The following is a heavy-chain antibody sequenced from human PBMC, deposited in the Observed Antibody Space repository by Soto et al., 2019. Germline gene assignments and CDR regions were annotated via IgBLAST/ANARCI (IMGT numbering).Heavy chain of an antibody. J-gene: IGHJ6*02. CDR1: GDSVSSNSAA. D-gene: IGHD5-18*01. V-gene: IGHV6-1*01. CDR3: ARDRQKLWHYYYYYGLDV. Sequence: SQTLSLTCAISGDSVSSNSAAWNWIRQSPSRGLEWLGRTYYRSKWYNDYAVSVKSRITINPDTSKNQFSLQLNSVTPEDTAVYYCARDRQKLWHYYYYYGLDVWGQGTTVTVSS. CDR2: TYYRSKWYN.